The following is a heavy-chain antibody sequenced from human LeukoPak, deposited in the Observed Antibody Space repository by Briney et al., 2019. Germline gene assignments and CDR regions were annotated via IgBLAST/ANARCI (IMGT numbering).Heavy chain of an antibody. J-gene: IGHJ6*02. CDR1: GYTFTNYA. CDR2: INAGNGNT. V-gene: IGHV1-3*01. CDR3: ATEGVYYGMDV. Sequence: ASVKVSCKASGYTFTNYAMHWVRQAPGQRLEWMGWINAGNGNTKYSQKFQDRVTLTRDTSASTAYMELSSLRSEDTAVYYCATEGVYYGMDVWGQGTTVTVSS.